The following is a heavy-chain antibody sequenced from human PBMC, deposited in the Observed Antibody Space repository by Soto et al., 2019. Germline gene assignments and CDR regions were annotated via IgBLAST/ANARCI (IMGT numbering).Heavy chain of an antibody. Sequence: TLSLTCTVSGGSISSYYWSWIRQPPGKGLEWIGDIYYSGSTNYNPSVKSRVTISVDTSKNQFSLKLSSVTAADTAVYYCARGYYDFCSGYPVNWFDHWGQGTMVTVSS. D-gene: IGHD3-3*01. CDR3: ARGYYDFCSGYPVNWFDH. J-gene: IGHJ5*02. V-gene: IGHV4-59*01. CDR2: IYYSGST. CDR1: GGSISSYY.